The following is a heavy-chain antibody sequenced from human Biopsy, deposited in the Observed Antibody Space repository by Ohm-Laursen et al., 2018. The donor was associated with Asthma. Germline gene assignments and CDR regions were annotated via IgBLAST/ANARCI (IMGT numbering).Heavy chain of an antibody. J-gene: IGHJ3*02. CDR2: INAGNGNT. D-gene: IGHD3-9*01. CDR1: GYTFISYA. V-gene: IGHV1-3*01. CDR3: ARTYYDFLTGQVIDAFAI. Sequence: ASVKVSCNASGYTFISYAIHWVRQAPGQRLEWMGWINAGNGNTKYSQKFQGRVTITRDTSASTAYMELSSLRSEATAVYYCARTYYDFLTGQVIDAFAIWGQGTMVTVSS.